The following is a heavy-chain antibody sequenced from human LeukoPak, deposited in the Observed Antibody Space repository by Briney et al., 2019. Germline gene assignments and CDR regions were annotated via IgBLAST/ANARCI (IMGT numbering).Heavy chain of an antibody. D-gene: IGHD3-16*02. CDR3: APQGDDYVWGSYRPNNWFDP. Sequence: GGSLRLSCAASGFTFSSYSMNWVRQAPGKGLEWVSSISSSSSYIYYADSVKDRFTISRDNAKNSLYLQMNSLRAEDTAVYYCAPQGDDYVWGSYRPNNWFDPWGQGTLVTVSS. CDR2: ISSSSSYI. J-gene: IGHJ5*02. CDR1: GFTFSSYS. V-gene: IGHV3-21*01.